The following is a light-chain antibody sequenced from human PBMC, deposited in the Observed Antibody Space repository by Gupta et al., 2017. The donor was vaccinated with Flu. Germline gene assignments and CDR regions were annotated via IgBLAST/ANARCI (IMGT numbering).Light chain of an antibody. CDR2: DAS. V-gene: IGKV3-11*01. CDR3: QQRSNWPRT. Sequence: PATLSLSPGGRATLSCRASQSVSSYLAWYQQKPGQAPRLLIYDASNRATGIPARFSGNGSGTDFTLTISSLEPEDFAVYYCQQRSNWPRTFGRGTKVEIK. J-gene: IGKJ1*01. CDR1: QSVSSY.